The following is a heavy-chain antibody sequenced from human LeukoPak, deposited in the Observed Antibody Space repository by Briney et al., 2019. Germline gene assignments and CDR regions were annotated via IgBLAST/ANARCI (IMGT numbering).Heavy chain of an antibody. CDR1: GFTFSSYS. CDR3: ARVGVEYYYDSSGYHDAFDI. D-gene: IGHD3-22*01. J-gene: IGHJ3*02. V-gene: IGHV3-48*01. CDR2: ISSSSSTI. Sequence: GGSLRLSCAASGFTFSSYSMNWVRQAPGKGLEWVSYISSSSSTIYYADSVKGRFTISRDNAKNSLYLQMNGLRAEDTAVYYCARVGVEYYYDSSGYHDAFDIWGQGTMVTVSS.